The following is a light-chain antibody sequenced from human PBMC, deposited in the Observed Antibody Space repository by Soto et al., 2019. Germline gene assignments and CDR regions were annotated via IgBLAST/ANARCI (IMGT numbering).Light chain of an antibody. Sequence: DIQMTQSPSSLSASVGDTVTITCRASQSVNNYLNWYQQKSGKAPRLLIYSVSSLQSGVPLRFSGSGSGTEFTLTIRGLQPEDFATYYCQQSYRAFGQGAKVDIK. V-gene: IGKV1-39*01. CDR1: QSVNNY. CDR2: SVS. J-gene: IGKJ1*01. CDR3: QQSYRA.